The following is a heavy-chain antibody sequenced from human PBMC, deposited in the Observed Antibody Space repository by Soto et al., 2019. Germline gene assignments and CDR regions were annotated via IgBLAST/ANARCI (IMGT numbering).Heavy chain of an antibody. D-gene: IGHD3-22*01. V-gene: IGHV2-26*01. J-gene: IGHJ4*02. CDR1: GFSLSNPRMG. Sequence: QVSLKASGPVLVKPTETLTLTCTVSGFSLSNPRMGVSWIRQPPGKALEWLAHIFSNDDKSYSTSLKSRVTISKDTSKSQVVLTMTNMDPVDTATYYCARVYDSSGYEYWGQGTLVTVSS. CDR2: IFSNDDK. CDR3: ARVYDSSGYEY.